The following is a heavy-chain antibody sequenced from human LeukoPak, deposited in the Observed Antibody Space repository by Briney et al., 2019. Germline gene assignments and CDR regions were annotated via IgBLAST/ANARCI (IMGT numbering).Heavy chain of an antibody. CDR3: ARYSNYGDYYYYYMDV. Sequence: SQTLSLTCTVSGGSISSGTYYWSWIRQPAGKGLEWIGRIYTSGSTNYNPSLKSRVTISVDTSKNQFSLKLSSVTAADTAVYYCARYSNYGDYYYYYMDVWGKGTTVTVSS. D-gene: IGHD4-11*01. CDR2: IYTSGST. J-gene: IGHJ6*03. V-gene: IGHV4-61*02. CDR1: GGSISSGTYY.